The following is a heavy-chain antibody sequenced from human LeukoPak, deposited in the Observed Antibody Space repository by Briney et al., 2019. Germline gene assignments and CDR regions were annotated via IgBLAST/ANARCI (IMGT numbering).Heavy chain of an antibody. CDR1: GDTFSSYY. CDR3: ARDRPGQQQLIFGD. V-gene: IGHV1-46*01. D-gene: IGHD6-13*01. Sequence: ASVKVSCKASGDTFSSYYVHWVRQAPGQGLEWMGIMNPSGGSIRYAQKFQGRVTITADKSTSTAYMELSSLRSEDTAVYCCARDRPGQQQLIFGDWGQGTLVTVSS. CDR2: MNPSGGSI. J-gene: IGHJ4*02.